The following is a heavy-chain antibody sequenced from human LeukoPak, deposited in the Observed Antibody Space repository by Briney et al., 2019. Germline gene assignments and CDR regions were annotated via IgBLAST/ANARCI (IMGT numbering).Heavy chain of an antibody. J-gene: IGHJ4*02. Sequence: PSETLSLTCAVYGGSFSGYYWSWIRRPPGKGLEWIGEINHSGSTNYNPSLKSRVTISVDTSKNQFSLKLSSVTAADTAVYYCARRRDYYGSGSYYYWGQGTLVTVSS. CDR2: INHSGST. V-gene: IGHV4-34*01. CDR3: ARRRDYYGSGSYYY. D-gene: IGHD3-10*01. CDR1: GGSFSGYY.